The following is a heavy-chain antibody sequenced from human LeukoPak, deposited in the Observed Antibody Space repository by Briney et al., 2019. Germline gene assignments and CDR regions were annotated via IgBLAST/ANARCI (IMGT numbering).Heavy chain of an antibody. D-gene: IGHD3-22*01. J-gene: IGHJ4*02. CDR1: GGSFSGYY. CDR2: INHSGST. CDR3: ARLYYYDSSGYHLYFDY. V-gene: IGHV4-34*01. Sequence: KSSETLSLTCAVYGGSFSGYYWSWIRQPPGKGLEWIGEINHSGSTNYNPSLKSRVTISVDTSKNQFSLKLSSVTAADTAVYYCARLYYYDSSGYHLYFDYWGQGTLVTVSS.